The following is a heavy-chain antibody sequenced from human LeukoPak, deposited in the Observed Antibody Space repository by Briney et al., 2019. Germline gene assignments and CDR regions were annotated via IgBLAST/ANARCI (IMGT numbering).Heavy chain of an antibody. V-gene: IGHV3-11*01. Sequence: GGSLRLSCAASGFTFSDYYMSWIRQAPGKGLEWVSYISSSGSTIYYADSVKGRFTISRDNAKNSLYLQMNSLRAEDTAVYYCARASLSPITMAPCGLDYWGQGTLVTVSS. CDR1: GFTFSDYY. D-gene: IGHD3-10*01. J-gene: IGHJ4*02. CDR3: ARASLSPITMAPCGLDY. CDR2: ISSSGSTI.